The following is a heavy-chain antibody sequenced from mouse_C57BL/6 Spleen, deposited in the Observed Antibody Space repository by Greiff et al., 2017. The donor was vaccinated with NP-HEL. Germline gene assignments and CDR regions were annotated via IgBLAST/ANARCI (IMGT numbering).Heavy chain of an antibody. J-gene: IGHJ4*01. V-gene: IGHV1-7*01. Sequence: VQVVESGAELAKPGASVKLSCKASGYTFTSYWMHWVKQRPGQGLEWIGYINPSSGYTKYNQKFKDKATLTADKSSSTAYMQLSSLTYEDSAVYYCARRTTGYYAMDYWGQGTSVTVSS. CDR3: ARRTTGYYAMDY. CDR1: GYTFTSYW. CDR2: INPSSGYT. D-gene: IGHD2-12*01.